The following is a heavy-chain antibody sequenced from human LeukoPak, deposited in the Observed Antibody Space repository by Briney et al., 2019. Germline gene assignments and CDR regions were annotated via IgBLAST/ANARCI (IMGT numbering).Heavy chain of an antibody. CDR1: GYTFTSYA. Sequence: ASVKVSCKASGYTFTSYAMHWVRQAPGQRLEWMGWINAGNGNTKYSQKFQGRVTVTRDTSASTAYMELSSLRSEDTAVYYCATITMVRGTDYWGQGTLVTVSS. V-gene: IGHV1-3*01. J-gene: IGHJ4*02. D-gene: IGHD3-10*01. CDR2: INAGNGNT. CDR3: ATITMVRGTDY.